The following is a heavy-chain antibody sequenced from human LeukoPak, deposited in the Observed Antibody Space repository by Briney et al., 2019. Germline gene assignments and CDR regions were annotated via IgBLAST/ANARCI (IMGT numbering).Heavy chain of an antibody. V-gene: IGHV3-21*01. J-gene: IGHJ6*02. D-gene: IGHD3-22*01. CDR1: GFTFSSYS. CDR2: ISSSSSYI. CDR3: ARDTLAHSSGYYLANSPSWVHSNGGYYYGMDV. Sequence: KPGGSLRLSCAASGFTFSSYSMNWVRQAPGKGLEWVSSISSSSSYIYYADSVKGLFTISRDNAKNSLYLQMNSLRAEDTAVYYCARDTLAHSSGYYLANSPSWVHSNGGYYYGMDVWGQGTTVTVSS.